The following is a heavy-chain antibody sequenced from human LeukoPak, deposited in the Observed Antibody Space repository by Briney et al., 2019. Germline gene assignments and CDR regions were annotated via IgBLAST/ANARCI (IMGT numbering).Heavy chain of an antibody. V-gene: IGHV3-15*01. CDR1: GFTFSNAW. Sequence: GGSLRLSCAASGFTFSNAWMSWVRQAPGKGLEWVGRIKSKTDGGTTDYAAPVKGRFTISRDDSKNTLYLQMNSLKTEDTAVYYCTTDFDDFWSGYYPPLDYWGQGTLVTVSS. D-gene: IGHD3-3*01. CDR3: TTDFDDFWSGYYPPLDY. CDR2: IKSKTDGGTT. J-gene: IGHJ4*02.